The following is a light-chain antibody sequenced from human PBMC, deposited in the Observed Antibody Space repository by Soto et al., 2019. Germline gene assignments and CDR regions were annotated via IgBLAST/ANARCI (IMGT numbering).Light chain of an antibody. V-gene: IGKV1-39*01. CDR1: QTINSF. CDR3: HQSRSAPYS. CDR2: GAS. Sequence: DIQLTQSPSSLYASVGDRVNITCRASQTINSFLNWYHQKPGKAPKLLIYGASNLQSGVPSRFSGSGSETDFTLTINALQPEDFATYYCHQSRSAPYSFGQGTKLEIK. J-gene: IGKJ2*01.